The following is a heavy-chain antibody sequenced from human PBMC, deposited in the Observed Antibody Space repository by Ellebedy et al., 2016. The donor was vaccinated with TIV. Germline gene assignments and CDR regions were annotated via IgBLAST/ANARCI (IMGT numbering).Heavy chain of an antibody. CDR1: GFNLSNNA. CDR2: ISYNGSIQ. J-gene: IGHJ1*01. D-gene: IGHD3-10*01. Sequence: GESLKISCAASGFNLSNNALHWVRQAPGKGLEWLAVISYNGSIQFYADSVKGRFTISRDNSKSMLYLQMNNLRTEDTALYYCAKLVVVIRGDYWGQGTLVTVSS. V-gene: IGHV3-30-3*02. CDR3: AKLVVVIRGDY.